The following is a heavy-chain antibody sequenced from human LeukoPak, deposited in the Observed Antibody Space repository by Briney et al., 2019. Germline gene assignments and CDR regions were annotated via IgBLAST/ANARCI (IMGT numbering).Heavy chain of an antibody. Sequence: ASVKVSCKASGYTFTSYYMHWVRQAPGQGLEWMGWINPNSGGTNYAQKFQGRVTMTRDTSISTAYMELSRLRSDDTAVYYCARDSSNYYGSEKEEKGNYWGQGTLVTVSS. CDR2: INPNSGGT. J-gene: IGHJ4*02. CDR3: ARDSSNYYGSEKEEKGNY. D-gene: IGHD3-10*01. CDR1: GYTFTSYY. V-gene: IGHV1-2*02.